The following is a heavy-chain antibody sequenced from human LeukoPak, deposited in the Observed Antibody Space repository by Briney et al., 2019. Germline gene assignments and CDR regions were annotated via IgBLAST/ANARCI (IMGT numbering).Heavy chain of an antibody. CDR1: GGSMIGYH. CDR2: VNDSGNP. V-gene: IGHV4-34*01. D-gene: IGHD2-21*02. Sequence: SETLSLTCAVYGGSMIGYHWTWIRQPPGQGLEWIGEVNDSGNPYYNSSHKSRLTISLDTSKNQFSLKLSSVTAADTALYYCARGRFRFLMGVGDHYYIDVWGEGTTVTVSS. J-gene: IGHJ6*03. CDR3: ARGRFRFLMGVGDHYYIDV.